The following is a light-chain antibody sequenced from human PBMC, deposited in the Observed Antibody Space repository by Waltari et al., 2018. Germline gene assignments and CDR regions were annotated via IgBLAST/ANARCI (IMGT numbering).Light chain of an antibody. CDR3: MQGAHWPYT. CDR1: QSLVYSDGNTY. Sequence: DVVMTQSPLSLPVTLGQPASIACRSSQSLVYSDGNTYLNWFHQRPGQSPRRLIYKISIRDSGVPDRFSGSWSGTDFTLKISRVEAEDVGVYYCMQGAHWPYTFGQGTNLEIK. CDR2: KIS. V-gene: IGKV2-30*01. J-gene: IGKJ2*01.